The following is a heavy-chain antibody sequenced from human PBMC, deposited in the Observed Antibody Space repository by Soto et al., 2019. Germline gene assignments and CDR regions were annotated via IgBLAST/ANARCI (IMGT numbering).Heavy chain of an antibody. CDR3: ARGRITIFGVVTDFDY. V-gene: IGHV3-7*01. D-gene: IGHD3-3*01. CDR1: GFTFSSYW. Sequence: EVQLVESGGGLVQPGGSLRLSCAASGFTFSSYWMSWVRQAPGKGLEWVANIKQDGSEKYYVDSVKGRFTISRDNAKNSLYLQMNSLRAEDTAVYYCARGRITIFGVVTDFDYWGQGTLVTVSS. CDR2: IKQDGSEK. J-gene: IGHJ4*02.